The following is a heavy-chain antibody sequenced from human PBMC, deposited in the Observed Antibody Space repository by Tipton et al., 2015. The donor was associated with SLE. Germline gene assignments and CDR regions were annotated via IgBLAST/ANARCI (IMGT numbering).Heavy chain of an antibody. CDR2: INHSGHT. Sequence: TLSLTCDVFGGSCSGHYWSWIRQTPGKGLEWIGEINHSGHTNYNPSLKSRVTISVDTSKNQFSLKLTSVTAADTAIYYCARESDYTMVWDTWGQGTLVTVSS. CDR3: ARESDYTMVWDT. J-gene: IGHJ5*02. CDR1: GGSCSGHY. V-gene: IGHV4-34*01. D-gene: IGHD2-2*02.